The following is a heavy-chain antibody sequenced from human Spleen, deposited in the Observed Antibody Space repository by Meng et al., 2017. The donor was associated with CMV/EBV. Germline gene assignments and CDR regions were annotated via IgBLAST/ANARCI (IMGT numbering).Heavy chain of an antibody. J-gene: IGHJ3*02. D-gene: IGHD3-3*01. Sequence: GESLKISCAASGFTVSSNYMSWVRQAPGKGLEWVSSISSSSSYIYYADSVKGRFTISRDNAKNSLYLQMNSLRAEDTAVYYCARETRITIFGRHYDAFDIWGQGTMVTVSS. CDR2: ISSSSSYI. V-gene: IGHV3-21*01. CDR1: GFTVSSNY. CDR3: ARETRITIFGRHYDAFDI.